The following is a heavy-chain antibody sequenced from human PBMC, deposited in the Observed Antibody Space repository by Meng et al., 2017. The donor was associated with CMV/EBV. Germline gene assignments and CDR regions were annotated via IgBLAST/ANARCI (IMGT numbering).Heavy chain of an antibody. J-gene: IGHJ4*02. CDR1: GFTFSSYA. CDR3: ARGYYDSSGPLHDY. D-gene: IGHD3-22*01. CDR2: ISYDGSNK. V-gene: IGHV3-30-3*01. Sequence: GGSLRLSCAASGFTFSSYAMHWVRQAPGKGLEWVAVISYDGSNKYYADSVKGRFTISRDNSKNTLYLQMNSLRAEDTAVYYCARGYYDSSGPLHDYWGQGTLVTVSS.